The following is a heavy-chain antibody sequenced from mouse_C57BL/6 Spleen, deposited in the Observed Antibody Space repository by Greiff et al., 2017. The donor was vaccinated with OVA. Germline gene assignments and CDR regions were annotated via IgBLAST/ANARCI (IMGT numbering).Heavy chain of an antibody. CDR3: ARDRDYGSSTGFDY. Sequence: EVQRVESGGGLVKPGGSLKLSCAASGFTFSSYAMSWVRQTPEKRLEWVATISDGGSYTYYPDNVKGRVTISRDNAKNNLYLQMSHLKSEDTAMYYCARDRDYGSSTGFDYWGQGTTLTVSS. CDR1: GFTFSSYA. CDR2: ISDGGSYT. D-gene: IGHD1-1*01. V-gene: IGHV5-4*01. J-gene: IGHJ2*01.